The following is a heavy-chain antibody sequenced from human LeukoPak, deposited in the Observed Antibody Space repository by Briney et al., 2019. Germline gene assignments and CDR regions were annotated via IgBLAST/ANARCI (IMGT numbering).Heavy chain of an antibody. CDR2: ISYDGSNK. CDR1: GFTFSSYA. D-gene: IGHD2-15*01. Sequence: GGSLRLSCAASGFTFSSYAMHWVRQAPGKGLEWVAVISYDGSNKYYADSVKGRFTISRDNSKNTLYLQMNSLRAEDTAVYYCARDGERYCSGGSCYFTNWFDPWGQGTLVTVSS. J-gene: IGHJ5*02. CDR3: ARDGERYCSGGSCYFTNWFDP. V-gene: IGHV3-30-3*01.